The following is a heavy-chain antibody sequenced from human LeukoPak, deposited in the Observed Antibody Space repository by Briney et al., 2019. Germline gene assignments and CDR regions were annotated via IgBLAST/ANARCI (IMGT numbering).Heavy chain of an antibody. CDR1: GFTVSSNY. CDR2: IYSGGST. V-gene: IGHV3-53*01. CDR3: ARDLLFNDYGDYDTPGSEHGAFDI. Sequence: GGSLRLSCAASGFTVSSNYMSWVRQAPGKGLGWVSVIYSGGSTYYADSVKGRFTISRDNSKNTLYLQMNSLRAEDTAVYYCARDLLFNDYGDYDTPGSEHGAFDIWGQGTMVAVSS. J-gene: IGHJ3*02. D-gene: IGHD4-17*01.